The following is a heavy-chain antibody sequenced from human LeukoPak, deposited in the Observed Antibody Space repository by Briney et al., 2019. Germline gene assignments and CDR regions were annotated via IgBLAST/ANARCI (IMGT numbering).Heavy chain of an antibody. D-gene: IGHD3-22*01. V-gene: IGHV4-59*01. J-gene: IGHJ5*02. CDR3: ARDHDSSGYYYVGGWFDP. Sequence: AETLSLTCTVSGGSISNYYWSWIRQPPGKGLEWIGYIYYRGSTNYNPSLKSRVTISVDTSKNQLSLKLTSVTAADTAVYYCARDHDSSGYYYVGGWFDPWGQGTLVTGSS. CDR2: IYYRGST. CDR1: GGSISNYY.